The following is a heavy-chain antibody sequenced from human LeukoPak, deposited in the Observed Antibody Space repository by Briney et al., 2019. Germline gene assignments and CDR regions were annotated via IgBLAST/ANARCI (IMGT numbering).Heavy chain of an antibody. D-gene: IGHD2-2*01. Sequence: ASVKVSCKASGGTFSSYAISWVRQAPGQGLEWMGRIIPIFGTANYAQKFQGRVTITADESTSTAYMELSSLRSEDTAVYYCERYAGLHAFDIWGQGTMVTVSS. CDR2: IIPIFGTA. CDR3: ERYAGLHAFDI. V-gene: IGHV1-69*13. J-gene: IGHJ3*02. CDR1: GGTFSSYA.